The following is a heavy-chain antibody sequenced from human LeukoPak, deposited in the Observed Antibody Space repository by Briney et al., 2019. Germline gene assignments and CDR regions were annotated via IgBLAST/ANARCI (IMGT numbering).Heavy chain of an antibody. V-gene: IGHV3-11*04. Sequence: GGSLRLSCAASGFTFSDYYMSWIRQAPGKGLEWVSYISSSGSTIYYADSVKGRFTISRDNAKNSLYLQMNSLRAEDTAVYYCAFPYYGSTLGYFQHWGQGTLVTVSS. CDR3: AFPYYGSTLGYFQH. J-gene: IGHJ1*01. CDR1: GFTFSDYY. D-gene: IGHD3-22*01. CDR2: ISSSGSTI.